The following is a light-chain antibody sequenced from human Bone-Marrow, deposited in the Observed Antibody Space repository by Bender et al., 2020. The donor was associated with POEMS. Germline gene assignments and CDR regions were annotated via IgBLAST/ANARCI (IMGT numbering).Light chain of an antibody. CDR1: SSNMGAGYD. CDR2: GNS. V-gene: IGLV1-40*01. CDR3: QTWDTTTVI. J-gene: IGLJ2*01. Sequence: QSVLTQPPSVSGAPGQRVTISCTGSSSNMGAGYDVQWHQQLPGTAPKVLIYGNSNRPSGVPDRFSGSNSGNTATLTLSGTQAMDEADYYCQTWDTTTVIFGGGTKLTVL.